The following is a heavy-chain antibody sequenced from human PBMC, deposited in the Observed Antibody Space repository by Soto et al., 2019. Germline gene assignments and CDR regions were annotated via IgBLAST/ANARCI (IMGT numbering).Heavy chain of an antibody. V-gene: IGHV3-23*01. Sequence: EVQLLESGGGLVQPGGSLRLSCAASGFTFSSYAMNWVRQAPGQGLEWVSTVSDSGGSTYYADSVQGRFTISRDNSKNTLFLHMNSLGAEDTAIYYCARTRVGGVVHAFDFWGQGTLVTVSS. CDR2: VSDSGGST. D-gene: IGHD1-26*01. CDR1: GFTFSSYA. CDR3: ARTRVGGVVHAFDF. J-gene: IGHJ4*02.